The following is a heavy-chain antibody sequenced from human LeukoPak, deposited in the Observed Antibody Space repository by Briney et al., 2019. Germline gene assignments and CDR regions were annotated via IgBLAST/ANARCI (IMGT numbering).Heavy chain of an antibody. CDR2: INWNGGST. D-gene: IGHD4-11*01. Sequence: GGSLRLSCAASGFTFDDYGMSWVRQAPGKGLEWVSGINWNGGSTGYADSVKGRFTISRDNAKTSLYLQMNSLRAEDTALYYCARGTVTTKNYYYYMDVWGKGTTVTVSS. CDR1: GFTFDDYG. J-gene: IGHJ6*03. CDR3: ARGTVTTKNYYYYMDV. V-gene: IGHV3-20*04.